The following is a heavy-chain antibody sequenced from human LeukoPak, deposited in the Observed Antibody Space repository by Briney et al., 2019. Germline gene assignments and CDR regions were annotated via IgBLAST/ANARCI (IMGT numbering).Heavy chain of an antibody. CDR3: AKSRKKWEGYSSDY. Sequence: GGSLRLSCAASGFTFSSYGMHWVRQAPGKGLEWVAVISYDGSNKYYADSVKGRFTISRDNSKNTLYLQMNSLRAEDTAVYYCAKSRKKWEGYSSDYRGQGTLVTVSS. V-gene: IGHV3-30*18. CDR2: ISYDGSNK. J-gene: IGHJ4*02. D-gene: IGHD5-18*01. CDR1: GFTFSSYG.